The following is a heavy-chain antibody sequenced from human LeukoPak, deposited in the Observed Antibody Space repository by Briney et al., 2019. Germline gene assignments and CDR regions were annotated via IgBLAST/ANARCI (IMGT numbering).Heavy chain of an antibody. J-gene: IGHJ4*02. D-gene: IGHD3-22*01. V-gene: IGHV1-69*13. Sequence: RASVKVSCKASGYTFTSYAISWVRQAPGQGLEWMGGIIPIFGTANYAQKFQGRVTITADESTSTAYMELSSLRSEDTAVYYCAMGGGYYYDSSGYARFDYWGQGTLVTVSS. CDR2: IIPIFGTA. CDR3: AMGGGYYYDSSGYARFDY. CDR1: GYTFTSYA.